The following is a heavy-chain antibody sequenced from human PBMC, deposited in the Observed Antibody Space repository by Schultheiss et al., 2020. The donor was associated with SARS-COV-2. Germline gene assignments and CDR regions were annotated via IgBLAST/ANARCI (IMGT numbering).Heavy chain of an antibody. Sequence: GGSLRLSCAASGFDLRVYAMTWVRQAPGKGLEWVSSFGGPGAGAHYADSVKGRFTVSKDNSKNALLLQMNSLRAEDTAIYYCANPPPGQGVFNIWGQGTVVTVSS. CDR1: GFDLRVYA. J-gene: IGHJ3*02. V-gene: IGHV3-23*01. D-gene: IGHD2-8*01. CDR2: FGGPGAGA. CDR3: ANPPPGQGVFNI.